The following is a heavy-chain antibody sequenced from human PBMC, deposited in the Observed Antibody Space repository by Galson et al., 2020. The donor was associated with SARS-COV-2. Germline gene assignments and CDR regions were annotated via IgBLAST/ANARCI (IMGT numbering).Heavy chain of an antibody. CDR2: IYYSGST. Sequence: SETLSLTCTVSGGSISSSSYYWGWLRQPPGKGLEWIGSIYYSGSTYYNPSLKSRVTISVDTSKNQFSLKLSSVTAAGTAVYYCARQDPMNDDVWGSYRVPFDYWGQGTLVTVSS. J-gene: IGHJ4*02. V-gene: IGHV4-39*01. CDR3: ARQDPMNDDVWGSYRVPFDY. CDR1: GGSISSSSYY. D-gene: IGHD3-16*02.